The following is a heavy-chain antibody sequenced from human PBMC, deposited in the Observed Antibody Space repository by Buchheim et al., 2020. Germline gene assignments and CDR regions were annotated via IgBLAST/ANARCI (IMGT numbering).Heavy chain of an antibody. CDR2: IKQDGSEK. D-gene: IGHD4-17*01. V-gene: IGHV3-7*01. CDR1: GFTFSSYW. Sequence: EVQLVESGGGLVQPGGSLRLSCAASGFTFSSYWMSWVRQAPGKGLEWVANIKQDGSEKYYVDSVKGRFTTSRDNAKNSLYLQMNSLRAEDTAVYYCARDDGDYVNYYYYYGMDVWGQGTT. J-gene: IGHJ6*02. CDR3: ARDDGDYVNYYYYYGMDV.